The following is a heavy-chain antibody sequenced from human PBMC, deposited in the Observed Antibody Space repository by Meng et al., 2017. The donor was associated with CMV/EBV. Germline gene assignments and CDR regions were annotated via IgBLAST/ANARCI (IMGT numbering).Heavy chain of an antibody. J-gene: IGHJ4*02. V-gene: IGHV3-30*02. CDR3: ARDSGRMNY. Sequence: GGSLRLSCAASGFTFSSYDMHWVRQAPGKGLEWVAFLGYDGSIKYYAESVKGRFTISRDNSKNTLSLQMNSLRAEDTAVYYCARDSGRMNYWGQGTLVTVSS. D-gene: IGHD2-8*01. CDR2: LGYDGSIK. CDR1: GFTFSSYD.